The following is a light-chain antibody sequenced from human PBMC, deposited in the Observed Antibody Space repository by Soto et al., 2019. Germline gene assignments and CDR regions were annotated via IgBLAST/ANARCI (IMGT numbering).Light chain of an antibody. CDR3: QQYNSYSWT. V-gene: IGKV1-5*01. CDR1: QSISSW. Sequence: QMPQSTSTLSASVGDRVPITCRASQSISSWLAWYQQKPGKAPKLLIYDASSLESGVPSRFSGSGSGTEFTLTISSLEPDDFATYYCQQYNSYSWTFGQGTKVYIK. J-gene: IGKJ1*01. CDR2: DAS.